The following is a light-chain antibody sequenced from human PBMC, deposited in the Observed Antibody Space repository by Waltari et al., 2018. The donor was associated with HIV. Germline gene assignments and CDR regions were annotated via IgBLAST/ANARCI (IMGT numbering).Light chain of an antibody. Sequence: QAVLTQPPSVSAAPGQKVSISCSGNSFNIGSNYVSWYQQLPGRAPKLLIYNANERPAGIPDRFAGSASDTSATLGITGLQTGDEADYYCGTWDNSLRAGVFGGGTKLTVL. CDR3: GTWDNSLRAGV. V-gene: IGLV1-51*01. J-gene: IGLJ2*01. CDR2: NAN. CDR1: SFNIGSNY.